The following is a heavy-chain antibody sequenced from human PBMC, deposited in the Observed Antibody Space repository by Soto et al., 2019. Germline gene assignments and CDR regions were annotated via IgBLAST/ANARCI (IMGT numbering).Heavy chain of an antibody. CDR3: AHRGRGPNSTYVPGGFDP. CDR2: ISWDDDK. D-gene: IGHD4-4*01. J-gene: IGHJ5*02. CDR1: GFSLSTSGVG. V-gene: IGHV2-5*02. Sequence: SGPTLVNPTQTLTLTCTFSGFSLSTSGVGVGWIRQPPGKALEWLALISWDDDKRYSPSLKSRLTITKDTSKNQVVLTMTNTDPVDTATYYCAHRGRGPNSTYVPGGFDPWGQGTLVTVS.